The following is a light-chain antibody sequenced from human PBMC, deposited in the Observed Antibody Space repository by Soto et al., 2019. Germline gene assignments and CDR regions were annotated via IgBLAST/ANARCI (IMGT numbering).Light chain of an antibody. CDR2: AAS. CDR1: QGIRSY. CDR3: QQTYNSPLT. V-gene: IGKV1-9*01. J-gene: IGKJ1*01. Sequence: DIQLTQSPSFLSASVGDRVTMTCRASQGIRSYLAWYQPKSGKAPKLLIYAASTLQSGVPSRFSGSRSWTEFTLTINSLQPEDFEVDDCQQTYNSPLTFGQGTKVDIK.